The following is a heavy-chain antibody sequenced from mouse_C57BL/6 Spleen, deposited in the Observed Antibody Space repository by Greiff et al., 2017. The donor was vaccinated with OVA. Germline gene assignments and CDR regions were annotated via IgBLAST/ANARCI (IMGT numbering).Heavy chain of an antibody. CDR1: GFTFSNYW. CDR3: TGYYSNYDWYFDV. D-gene: IGHD2-5*01. CDR2: IRLKSDNYAT. V-gene: IGHV6-3*01. Sequence: EVKVVESGGGLVQPGGSMKLSCVASGFTFSNYWMNWVRQSPEKGLEWVAQIRLKSDNYATHYAESVKGRFTISRDDSKSSVYLQMNNLRAEDTGIYYCTGYYSNYDWYFDVWGTGTTVTVSS. J-gene: IGHJ1*03.